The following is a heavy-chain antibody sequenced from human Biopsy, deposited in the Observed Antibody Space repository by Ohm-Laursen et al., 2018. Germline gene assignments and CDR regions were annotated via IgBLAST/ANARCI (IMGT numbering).Heavy chain of an antibody. J-gene: IGHJ4*02. D-gene: IGHD2-15*01. Sequence: SLTLSCAASGSSFSSICNSWVWIGQGPGLEWEANIKQDGSEKTYVDSVKSRFTISRDNAKNSLLLQMNRLRVEDTAVYYCARAYSRGDYWGQGTLVTVSS. CDR3: ARAYSRGDY. V-gene: IGHV3-7*01. CDR2: IKQDGSEK. CDR1: GSSFSSIC.